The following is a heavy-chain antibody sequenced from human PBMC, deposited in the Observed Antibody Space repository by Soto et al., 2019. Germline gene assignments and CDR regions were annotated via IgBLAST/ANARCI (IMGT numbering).Heavy chain of an antibody. Sequence: ASVKVSCKASGYTFTSYGISWVRQAPGQGLEWMGWISAYNGNTNYAQKLQGRVTMTTDTSTSTAYMELRSLRSDDTAVYYCAIDTGYSSGWYYFDYWGQGTLVTVSS. V-gene: IGHV1-18*01. CDR3: AIDTGYSSGWYYFDY. CDR2: ISAYNGNT. CDR1: GYTFTSYG. J-gene: IGHJ4*02. D-gene: IGHD6-19*01.